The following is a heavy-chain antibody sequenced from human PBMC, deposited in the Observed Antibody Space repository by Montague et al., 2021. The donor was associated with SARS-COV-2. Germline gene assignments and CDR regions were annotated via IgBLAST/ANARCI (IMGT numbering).Heavy chain of an antibody. D-gene: IGHD3-10*01. V-gene: IGHV4-61*02. J-gene: IGHJ3*02. CDR2: IYTTGRT. CDR3: ASERAYDYGSGTYPGGFDI. CDR1: GGSISSGSYY. Sequence: TLSLTCTVSGGSISSGSYYWSWIRQPAGKGLEWIGRIYTTGRTNYNPSLKSRVTISVDTSKNQFSLELSSVTAADTAAYYCASERAYDYGSGTYPGGFDIWGQGTMVTVSS.